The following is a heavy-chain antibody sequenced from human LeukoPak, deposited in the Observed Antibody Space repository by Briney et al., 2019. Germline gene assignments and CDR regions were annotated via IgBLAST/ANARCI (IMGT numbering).Heavy chain of an antibody. Sequence: GGSLRLSCAASGFTFSSYGMHWVRHTPGKGLEWVANIKQDGDDKYYAESVRGRFTISRDNVRNSLYLQMNSLRAEDTGIYYCARDQTLVAIGASGYWGQGTLVTVSS. CDR2: IKQDGDDK. CDR3: ARDQTLVAIGASGY. V-gene: IGHV3-7*01. CDR1: GFTFSSYG. J-gene: IGHJ4*02. D-gene: IGHD2/OR15-2a*01.